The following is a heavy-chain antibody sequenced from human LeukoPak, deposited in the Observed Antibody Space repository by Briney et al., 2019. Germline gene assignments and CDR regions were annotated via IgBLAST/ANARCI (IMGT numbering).Heavy chain of an antibody. V-gene: IGHV1-46*01. D-gene: IGHD2-2*02. CDR2: INPSGTDT. CDR3: ALADCSSASCYSFDY. CDR1: GYTSSSYY. J-gene: IGHJ4*02. Sequence: ASVKVSCKASGYTSSSYYIHWVRQAPGQGLEWMGIINPSGTDTSYAQKFQARLTMTGDTSTSTVYMDLSSLRSEDAAVYYCALADCSSASCYSFDYWGQGTLVTVSS.